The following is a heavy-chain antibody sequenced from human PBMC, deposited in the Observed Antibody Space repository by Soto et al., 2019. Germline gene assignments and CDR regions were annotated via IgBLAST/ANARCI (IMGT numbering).Heavy chain of an antibody. J-gene: IGHJ4*02. CDR1: GFTFSSYA. Sequence: EVQLLESGGGLVQPGGSLRLSCAASGFTFSSYAMGWVRQAPGKGLEWVSAISASGGSTYYADSVRGRFTISRDNSMNTVYLQVYSLRAEDTAVYFCAKVHCGGGSCYIPYYFDYWGQGTLVTVSS. CDR2: ISASGGST. V-gene: IGHV3-23*01. CDR3: AKVHCGGGSCYIPYYFDY. D-gene: IGHD2-15*01.